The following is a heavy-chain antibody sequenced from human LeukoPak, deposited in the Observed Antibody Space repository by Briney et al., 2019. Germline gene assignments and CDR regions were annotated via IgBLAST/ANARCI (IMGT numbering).Heavy chain of an antibody. Sequence: SVKVSCKASGGTFSSYTISWVRQAPGQGLEWMGGIIPFFHTVNYAQKFQGRVTITTDDSTSTSYMELSSLKSDDTALYYCARDPPNIVLPAAAPERHDYGDRTFDYWGQGTLVTVSS. J-gene: IGHJ4*02. CDR3: ARDPPNIVLPAAAPERHDYGDRTFDY. CDR2: IIPFFHTV. V-gene: IGHV1-69*05. D-gene: IGHD4-17*01. CDR1: GGTFSSYT.